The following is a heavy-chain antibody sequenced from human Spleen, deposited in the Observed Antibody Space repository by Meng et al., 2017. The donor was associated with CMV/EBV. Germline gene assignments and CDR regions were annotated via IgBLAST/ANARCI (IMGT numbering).Heavy chain of an antibody. CDR1: SLSSGGYY. CDR3: ARATVYGSGSSSYIWFDP. J-gene: IGHJ5*02. V-gene: IGHV4-31*02. D-gene: IGHD3-10*01. Sequence: SLSSGGYYWSWIRQHPGKGLECIGYIYYSESTCYNPSLKSRIAISVDASKNQFSLKLSSVTAADTAVYYCARATVYGSGSSSYIWFDPWGQGTLVTVSS. CDR2: IYYSEST.